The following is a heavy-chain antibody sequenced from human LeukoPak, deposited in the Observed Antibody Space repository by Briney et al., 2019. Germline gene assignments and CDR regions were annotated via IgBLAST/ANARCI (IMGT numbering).Heavy chain of an antibody. CDR1: GYTLTELC. J-gene: IGHJ4*02. Sequence: ASVKVSCKVSGYTLTELCMYWVRQAPGKGLEWMGGLDPEDGETIYAQRFQGRVTITADKSTSTAYMELSSLRSEDTAVYYCARDLNYDSSGYFPFDYWGQGTLVTVSS. D-gene: IGHD3-22*01. CDR3: ARDLNYDSSGYFPFDY. CDR2: LDPEDGET. V-gene: IGHV1-24*01.